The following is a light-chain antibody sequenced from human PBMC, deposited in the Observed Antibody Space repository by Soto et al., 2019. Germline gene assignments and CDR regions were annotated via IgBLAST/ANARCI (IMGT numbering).Light chain of an antibody. J-gene: IGLJ3*02. CDR3: CSYAGSSTFL. CDR2: AVS. CDR1: SSDIGSYNL. V-gene: IGLV2-23*02. Sequence: QSALTQPASVSGSPGQSITVSCTGTSSDIGSYNLVSWYQHHPGKAPKLMIFAVSKRPSGVSGRFSGSKSGNTASLTISGLQAEDEADYFCCSYAGSSTFLFGGGTKLTVL.